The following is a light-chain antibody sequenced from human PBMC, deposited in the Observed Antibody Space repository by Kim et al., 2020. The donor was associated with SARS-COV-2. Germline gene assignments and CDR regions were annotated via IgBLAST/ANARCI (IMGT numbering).Light chain of an antibody. CDR2: EVS. V-gene: IGLV2-18*02. J-gene: IGLJ3*02. Sequence: QSALTQPPSVSGSPGQSVTISCTGTSSDVGSYNRFSWYQQPPGTAPKLMIYEVSNRPSGVPDRFSGSKSGNTASLTISGLQAEDEADYYCYSFTSSTTWVFGGGTQLTVL. CDR1: SSDVGSYNR. CDR3: YSFTSSTTWV.